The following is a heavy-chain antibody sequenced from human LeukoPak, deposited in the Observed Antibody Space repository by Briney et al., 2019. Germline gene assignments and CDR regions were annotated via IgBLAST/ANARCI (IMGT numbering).Heavy chain of an antibody. V-gene: IGHV4-39*01. CDR1: GGSISSSSYY. J-gene: IGHJ4*02. D-gene: IGHD3-16*02. CDR3: ASYVWGSYRPGGY. Sequence: KPSETLSLTCTASGGSISSSSYYWGWIRQPPGKGQEWIGSIHYSGSTYYNPSLKSRVTISVDTSKNQFSLKLSSVTAADTAVYYCASYVWGSYRPGGYWGQGTLVTVSS. CDR2: IHYSGST.